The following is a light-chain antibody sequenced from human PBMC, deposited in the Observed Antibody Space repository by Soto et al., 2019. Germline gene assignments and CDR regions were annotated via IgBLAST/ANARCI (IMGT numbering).Light chain of an antibody. CDR1: QYISRW. CDR2: DAS. J-gene: IGKJ1*01. CDR3: QQYDSHSGT. Sequence: DIQMTQSPSSLSASVGDRVTITCRASQYISRWLAWYQQKPGKVPKLLIYDASSLGSGVPSRFSGSGSGTDFTLTISSLQPDDFATYYCQQYDSHSGTFGQGTKVDIK. V-gene: IGKV1-5*01.